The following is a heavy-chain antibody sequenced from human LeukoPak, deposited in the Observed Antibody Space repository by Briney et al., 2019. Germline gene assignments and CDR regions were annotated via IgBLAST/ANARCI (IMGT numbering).Heavy chain of an antibody. D-gene: IGHD5-18*01. CDR1: GYTFTSYD. V-gene: IGHV1-8*03. Sequence: ASVKVSCKASGYTFTSYDINWVRQATGQGLEWMGWMNPNSGNTGYAQKFQGRVTITRNTSISTAYMELSSLRSEDTAVYYCARSFRRYSYGPTDRYFDYWGQGALVTVSS. CDR3: ARSFRRYSYGPTDRYFDY. CDR2: MNPNSGNT. J-gene: IGHJ4*02.